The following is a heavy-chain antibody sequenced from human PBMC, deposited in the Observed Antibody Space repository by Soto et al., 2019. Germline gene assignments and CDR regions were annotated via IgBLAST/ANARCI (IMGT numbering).Heavy chain of an antibody. CDR2: LSNTGRRT. CDR3: AKAELSGYYYGSFDY. D-gene: IGHD3-22*01. Sequence: PGGSLRLSCVVSVFPFGANAMSWVRQAPGKGLEWVSGLSNTGRRTSYADSVKGRFTISRDNSKNTLYLQMNSLRAEDTAVYYCAKAELSGYYYGSFDYWGQGTLVTVSS. V-gene: IGHV3-23*01. J-gene: IGHJ4*02. CDR1: VFPFGANA.